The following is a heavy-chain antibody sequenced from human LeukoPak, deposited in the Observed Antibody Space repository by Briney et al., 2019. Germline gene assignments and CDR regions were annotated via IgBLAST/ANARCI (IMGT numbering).Heavy chain of an antibody. V-gene: IGHV3-11*01. CDR2: ISSSGSTI. D-gene: IGHD3-16*01. CDR3: ARVVWDYYYYYMDV. J-gene: IGHJ6*03. CDR1: GFTFSDYY. Sequence: KPGGSLRLSCAASGFTFSDYYMSWIRQAPGKGLEWVSYISSSGSTIYYADSVKGRFTISRDNAKNSLYLQMNSLRAEDTAVYYCARVVWDYYYYYMDVWGKGTTVTISS.